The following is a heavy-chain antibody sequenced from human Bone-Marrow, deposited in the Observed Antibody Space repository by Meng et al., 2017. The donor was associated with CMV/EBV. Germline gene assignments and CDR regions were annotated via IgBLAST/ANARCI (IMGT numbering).Heavy chain of an antibody. CDR2: IYYSGST. CDR1: GGSISSYY. Sequence: SETLSLTCTVSGGSISSYYWSWIRQPPGKGLEWIGYIYYSGSTNYNPSLKSRVTISVDTSKNQFSLKLSSVTAADTAVYYCAREATVSLAYYFDYWGQGTLVTVYS. J-gene: IGHJ4*02. V-gene: IGHV4-59*01. D-gene: IGHD4-17*01. CDR3: AREATVSLAYYFDY.